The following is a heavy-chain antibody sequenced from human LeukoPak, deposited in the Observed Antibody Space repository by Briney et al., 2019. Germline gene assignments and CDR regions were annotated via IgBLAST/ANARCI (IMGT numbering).Heavy chain of an antibody. CDR1: GGSISSYY. V-gene: IGHV4-59*01. CDR2: IYYSGST. D-gene: IGHD3-22*01. Sequence: PSETLSLTCTVSGGSISSYYWSWIRQPPGKGLEWIGYIYYSGSTNYNPSLKSRVTISVDTSKNQFSLKLSSVTAADTAVYYCARLMRRTSSGYYRFFDYWGQGTLVTVSS. J-gene: IGHJ4*02. CDR3: ARLMRRTSSGYYRFFDY.